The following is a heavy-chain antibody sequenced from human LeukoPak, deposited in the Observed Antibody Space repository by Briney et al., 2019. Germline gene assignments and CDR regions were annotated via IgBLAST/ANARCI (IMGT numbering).Heavy chain of an antibody. CDR3: ARPGIVGGTTVLSDF. J-gene: IGHJ4*02. V-gene: IGHV3-21*01. Sequence: PGGSLRLSCPASGFTFSAYGMNWVRQAPGRGLEWVSSISRSGNDIYYADSVKGRFTISRDNAKNSLYLQMNSLRAEDTAVYYCARPGIVGGTTVLSDFWGQGTLVTVSS. D-gene: IGHD1-26*01. CDR1: GFTFSAYG. CDR2: ISRSGNDI.